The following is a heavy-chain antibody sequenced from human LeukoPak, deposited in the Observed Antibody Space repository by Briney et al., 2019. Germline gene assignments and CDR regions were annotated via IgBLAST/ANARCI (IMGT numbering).Heavy chain of an antibody. CDR1: GYSISSGNY. D-gene: IGHD4-17*01. V-gene: IGHV4-38-2*02. CDR3: ARRVYGDYVDY. Sequence: SETLSLTCTVSGYSISSGNYWDWIRQPPGKGLEWIGSIYHSGSTYYNPSLKSRVTISVDTSKNQFSLKLSSVTAADTAVYYCARRVYGDYVDYWGQGTLVTVSS. J-gene: IGHJ4*02. CDR2: IYHSGST.